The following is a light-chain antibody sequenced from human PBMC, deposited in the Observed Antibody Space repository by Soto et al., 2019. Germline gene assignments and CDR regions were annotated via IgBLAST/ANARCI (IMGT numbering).Light chain of an antibody. CDR2: DVN. CDR3: SSYTTTIALGGYV. V-gene: IGLV2-14*03. Sequence: QSALTQPASVSGSPGQSINSSCTGTSSDGGGYKHVSWYQHHPGKAPKLMLYDVNNRPSGVSNRLSGSKSGNTASLTISELQADDEADYYRSSYTTTIALGGYVFGTETKVTAL. CDR1: SSDGGGYKH. J-gene: IGLJ1*01.